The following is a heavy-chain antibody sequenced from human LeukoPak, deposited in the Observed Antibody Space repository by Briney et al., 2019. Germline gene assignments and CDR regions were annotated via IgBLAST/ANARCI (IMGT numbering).Heavy chain of an antibody. D-gene: IGHD5-24*01. CDR1: GGSISSYY. CDR3: ARESGDGYNLDY. Sequence: SETLSLTCTVSGGSISSYYWSWIRQPPGKGLEWIGYIYYSGSTNYNPSLKSRVTISVDTSKNQFSLKLSSVTAADTAVYYCARESGDGYNLDYWGQGTLVTVSS. CDR2: IYYSGST. V-gene: IGHV4-59*01. J-gene: IGHJ4*02.